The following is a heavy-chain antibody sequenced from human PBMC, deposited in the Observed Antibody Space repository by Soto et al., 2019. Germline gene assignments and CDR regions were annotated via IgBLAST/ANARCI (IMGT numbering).Heavy chain of an antibody. Sequence: GASVKVSCKASGFTFTSSAVQWVRQARGQRLEWIGWIVVGSGNTNYAQKFQERVTITRDMSTSTAYMELSSLRSEDTVMYYCAADGDRRGQLGPYDYWGQGTLVTVSS. CDR2: IVVGSGNT. CDR1: GFTFTSSA. V-gene: IGHV1-58*01. D-gene: IGHD6-6*01. CDR3: AADGDRRGQLGPYDY. J-gene: IGHJ4*02.